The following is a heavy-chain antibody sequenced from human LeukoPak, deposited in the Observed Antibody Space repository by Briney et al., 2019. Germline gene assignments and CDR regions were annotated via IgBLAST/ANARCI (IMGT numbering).Heavy chain of an antibody. J-gene: IGHJ6*02. CDR2: IIPIFGTA. V-gene: IGHV1-69*13. CDR1: GYTFTSYY. CDR3: ASCPGPCYYYHGMDV. Sequence: SVKVSCKASGYTFTSYYMHWVRQAPGQGLEWMGGIIPIFGTANYAQKFQGRVTITADESTSTAYMELSSLRSEDTAVYYCASCPGPCYYYHGMDVWGQGTTVTVSS.